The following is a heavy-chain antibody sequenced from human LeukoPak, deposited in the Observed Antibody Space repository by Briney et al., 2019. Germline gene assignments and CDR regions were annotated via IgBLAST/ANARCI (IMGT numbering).Heavy chain of an antibody. J-gene: IGHJ4*02. V-gene: IGHV1-2*02. D-gene: IGHD1-1*01. CDR2: FSPNSGGT. Sequence: VASVKVSCKASGYTFTRYDINWVRQATGQGLEWMGWFSPNSGGTNYAQKFQGRVTMTRDTSIRTAYMELSSLTSDDTAVYYCARDAETKLYLHYWGQGTLVTVSS. CDR3: ARDAETKLYLHY. CDR1: GYTFTRYD.